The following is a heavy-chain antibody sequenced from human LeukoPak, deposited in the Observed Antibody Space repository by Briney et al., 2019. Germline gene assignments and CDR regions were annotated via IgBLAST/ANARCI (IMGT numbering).Heavy chain of an antibody. CDR1: GYTFTGYY. V-gene: IGHV1-2*02. CDR2: INPNSGGT. CDR3: ATYIAVAGLCCWFDP. D-gene: IGHD6-19*01. J-gene: IGHJ5*02. Sequence: ASVKVSCKASGYTFTGYYMHWVRQAPGQGLEWMGWINPNSGGTNYAQKFQGRVTMTRDTSISTAYMELSRLRSDDTAVYYCATYIAVAGLCCWFDPWGQGTLVTVSS.